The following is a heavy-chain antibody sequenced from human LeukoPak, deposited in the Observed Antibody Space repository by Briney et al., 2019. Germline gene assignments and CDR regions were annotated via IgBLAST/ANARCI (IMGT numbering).Heavy chain of an antibody. CDR2: INPNSGGT. V-gene: IGHV1-2*02. CDR3: ARVRWNDLDPCFDP. J-gene: IGHJ5*02. CDR1: GYTFTGYY. D-gene: IGHD1-1*01. Sequence: GASVKVSCKASGYTFTGYYMHWVRQAPGQGLEWMGWINPNSGGTNYAQKFQGRVTMTRDTSTSTAYMELSRLRSDDTAVYYCARVRWNDLDPCFDPWGQGTLVTVSS.